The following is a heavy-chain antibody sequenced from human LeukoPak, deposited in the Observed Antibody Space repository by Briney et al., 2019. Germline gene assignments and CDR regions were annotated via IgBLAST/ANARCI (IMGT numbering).Heavy chain of an antibody. CDR2: IIPIFGTA. V-gene: IGHV1-69*01. D-gene: IGHD6-6*01. CDR1: GGTFSSYA. CDR3: AGKEYSSSYYYYYYYMDV. J-gene: IGHJ6*03. Sequence: SAKVSCKASGGTFSSYAISWVRQAPGQGLEWMGGIIPIFGTANYAQKFQGRVTITADESTSTAYMELSSLRSEDTAVYYCAGKEYSSSYYYYYYYMDVWGKGTTVTVSS.